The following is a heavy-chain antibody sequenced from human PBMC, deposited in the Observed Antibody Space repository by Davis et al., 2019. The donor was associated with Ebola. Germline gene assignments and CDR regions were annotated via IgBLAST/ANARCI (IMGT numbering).Heavy chain of an antibody. V-gene: IGHV3-23*01. D-gene: IGHD5/OR15-5a*01. Sequence: GESLKISCAASGFTLSRSAMSWVRQAPGKGLEWVSGISGVGYNTYHADSVKGRFTISRDNSKNTLYLQVNNLRGDDTAVYYCATCGFCVSTSGVDYWGQGTLVTVSS. J-gene: IGHJ4*02. CDR1: GFTLSRSA. CDR2: ISGVGYNT. CDR3: ATCGFCVSTSGVDY.